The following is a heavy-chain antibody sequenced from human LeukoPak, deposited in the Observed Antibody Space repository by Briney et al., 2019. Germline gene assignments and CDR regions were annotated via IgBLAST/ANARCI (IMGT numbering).Heavy chain of an antibody. D-gene: IGHD1-26*01. Sequence: GGSLRLSCAASGFTFSSYAMSWVRQAPGRGLEWVSIIYSGGSTFYADSVKGRFTISRDNSKNTLYLQMNSLRAEDTAVYYCARGGSYLSAFDIWGQGTMVTVSS. CDR3: ARGGSYLSAFDI. CDR2: IYSGGST. V-gene: IGHV3-53*01. CDR1: GFTFSSYA. J-gene: IGHJ3*02.